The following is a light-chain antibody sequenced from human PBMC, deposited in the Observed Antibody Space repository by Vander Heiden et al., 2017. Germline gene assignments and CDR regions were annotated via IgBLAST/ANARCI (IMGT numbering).Light chain of an antibody. CDR1: SSDVGGYNY. J-gene: IGLJ2*01. CDR2: DVS. CDR3: ASYTSSTTRV. V-gene: IGLV2-14*03. Sequence: SALPQPAPASGSPCQSITISCTGTSSDVGGYNYVSWYQRHPGKAPKLMIFDVSNRPSDISNRFSASKSGNTASLTISGLQAEDEADYYCASYTSSTTRVFGGGTKLTVL.